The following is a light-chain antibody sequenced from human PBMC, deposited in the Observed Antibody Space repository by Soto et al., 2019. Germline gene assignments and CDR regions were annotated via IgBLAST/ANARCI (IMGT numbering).Light chain of an antibody. CDR2: GAS. J-gene: IGKJ5*01. CDR1: QDITKTY. Sequence: EIVLTQSPGTLSLSPGERASLSCRASQDITKTYSAWYQQKPGQAPRLLIYGASIRATGIPDRFSGSGSGTDFTLTISRLEPEDFAVYYCQQYGGSPPVTFGQGTRLEIK. V-gene: IGKV3-20*01. CDR3: QQYGGSPPVT.